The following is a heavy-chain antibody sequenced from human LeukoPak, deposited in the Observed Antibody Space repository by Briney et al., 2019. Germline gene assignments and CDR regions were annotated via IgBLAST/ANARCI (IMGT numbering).Heavy chain of an antibody. CDR1: GFTFSRYG. CDR2: IPYHENIE. V-gene: IGHV3-30*02. Sequence: PGGSLRLSCVASGFTFSRYGMHWGRQAPGKGLEWVAFIPYHENIEYYADSVKGRFTVSRDDSKNTVYLQMNSLRAEDTAVYYCVRTGLLKNWFDPWGHGTQVTVSS. D-gene: IGHD1-1*01. J-gene: IGHJ5*02. CDR3: VRTGLLKNWFDP.